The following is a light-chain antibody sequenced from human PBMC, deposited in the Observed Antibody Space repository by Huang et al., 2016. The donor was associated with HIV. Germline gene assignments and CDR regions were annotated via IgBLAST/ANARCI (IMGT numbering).Light chain of an antibody. CDR1: QSISSSY. V-gene: IGKV3-20*01. Sequence: EIVLTQSTGTLALSPGERATLSCRASQSISSSYLAWYQQKPGQAPRLLIYGTSSRSTGIPDKFIGSGSGTDFTLTISRLEPEDFAVYYCQQYGNSPRTFGQGTKLEIK. CDR3: QQYGNSPRT. CDR2: GTS. J-gene: IGKJ2*01.